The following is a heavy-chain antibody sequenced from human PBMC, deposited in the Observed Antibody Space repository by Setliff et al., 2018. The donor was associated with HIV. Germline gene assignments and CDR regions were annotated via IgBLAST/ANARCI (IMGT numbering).Heavy chain of an antibody. CDR2: VSQSGST. V-gene: IGHV4-39*01. J-gene: IGHJ5*02. Sequence: PSETLSLTCTVSGDSISGAGFYWTWIRQSPGKRLEWIGSVSQSGSTYYNPSLKSRITISVDRSKNLFSLKLISVTAADQGVYYCARVPVAGANWFDPWGLGTLVTVSS. CDR3: ARVPVAGANWFDP. CDR1: GDSISGAGFY. D-gene: IGHD2-21*01.